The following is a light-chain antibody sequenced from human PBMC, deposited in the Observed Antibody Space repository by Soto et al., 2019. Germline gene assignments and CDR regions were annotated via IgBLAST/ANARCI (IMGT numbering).Light chain of an antibody. J-gene: IGLJ1*01. CDR1: SSDVGGYNY. CDR3: SSYTTSNTRQIV. Sequence: QSALTQPASVSGSPGQSINISCTGTSSDVGGYNYVSWYQHHPGKAPKLIIYDVSNRPSGVSKPFSGSKSGNTASLTISGLQPEDEADYYCSSYTTSNTRQIVFGTGTKVTVL. V-gene: IGLV2-14*03. CDR2: DVS.